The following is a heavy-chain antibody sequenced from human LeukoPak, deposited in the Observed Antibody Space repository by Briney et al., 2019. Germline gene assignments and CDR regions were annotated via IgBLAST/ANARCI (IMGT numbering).Heavy chain of an antibody. D-gene: IGHD5-18*01. Sequence: GGSLRLSCAASGFTFSIYWMSWVRQAPGKGLEWVANIKQDGSEKYYVDSVKGRFTISRDNAKNSLYLQMNSLRAEDTAVYYCARGGYSYGFDAFDIWGQGTMVTVSS. CDR1: GFTFSIYW. CDR3: ARGGYSYGFDAFDI. CDR2: IKQDGSEK. J-gene: IGHJ3*02. V-gene: IGHV3-7*04.